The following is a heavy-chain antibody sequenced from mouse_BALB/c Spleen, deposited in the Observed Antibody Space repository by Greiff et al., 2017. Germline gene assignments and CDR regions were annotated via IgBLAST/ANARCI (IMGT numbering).Heavy chain of an antibody. CDR3: ANSFYGDYVAWFAY. D-gene: IGHD2-13*01. J-gene: IGHJ3*01. V-gene: IGHV5-12-2*01. CDR2: ISNGGGST. CDR1: GFTFSSYT. Sequence: EVKLVESGGGLVQPGGSLKLSCAASGFTFSSYTMSWVRQTPGKRLEWVAYISNGGGSTYYPDTVKGRFTISRDNAKNTLYLQMSSLKSEATAMYYCANSFYGDYVAWFAYWGQGTLVTVSA.